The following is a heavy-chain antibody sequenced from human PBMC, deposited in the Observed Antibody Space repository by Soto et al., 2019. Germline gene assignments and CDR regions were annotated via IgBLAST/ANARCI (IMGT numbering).Heavy chain of an antibody. V-gene: IGHV3-30*18. CDR2: ISYDGSNT. D-gene: IGHD1-26*01. J-gene: IGHJ4*02. CDR3: AKEGGLSGSYYISSSYYFAY. Sequence: QVQLVESGGGVVQPGRSLRLSCVASGFTFSSYGMHWVRQAPGKGLEWVAIISYDGSNTYYADSVKGRFTISRDNSKNTLSLQMNSLRAEDTSVYYCAKEGGLSGSYYISSSYYFAYWGQGTLVPVSS. CDR1: GFTFSSYG.